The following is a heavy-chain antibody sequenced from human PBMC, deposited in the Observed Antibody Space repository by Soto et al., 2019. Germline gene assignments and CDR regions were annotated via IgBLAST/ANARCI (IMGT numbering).Heavy chain of an antibody. CDR2: ISASNGNI. Sequence: ASVKVSCKASGYTFTSYGISWVRQAPGQGLEWMGWISASNGNIYYGQKFQGRVTMTTDSFTSTAYMELSSLTSDDTAVYYCARALPYSSSGDSWGRGTLVTVSS. V-gene: IGHV1-18*01. CDR3: ARALPYSSSGDS. CDR1: GYTFTSYG. D-gene: IGHD6-13*01. J-gene: IGHJ4*02.